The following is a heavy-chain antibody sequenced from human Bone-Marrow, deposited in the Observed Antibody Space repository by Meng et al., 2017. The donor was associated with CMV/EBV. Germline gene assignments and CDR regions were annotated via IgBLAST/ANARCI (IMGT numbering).Heavy chain of an antibody. CDR2: IKQDGSEK. D-gene: IGHD3-3*01. Sequence: CAASGFTFSSYWMSWVRQAPGKGLEWVANIKQDGSEKYYVDSVKGRFTISRDNAKNSLYLQMNSLRAEDTAVYYCARELLRFPNWFDPWGQGTLVTVSS. CDR1: GFTFSSYW. J-gene: IGHJ5*02. CDR3: ARELLRFPNWFDP. V-gene: IGHV3-7*01.